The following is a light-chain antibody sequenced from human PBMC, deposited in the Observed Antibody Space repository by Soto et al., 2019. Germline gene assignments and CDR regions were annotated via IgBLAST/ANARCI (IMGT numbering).Light chain of an antibody. CDR1: QGVGDD. Sequence: IQMTQSPSSLSPSVGDRVTITCRASQGVGDDLGWYQQRPGKAPKVLIYAASTLQSGVPSRFSGSGSGTFFTLTISSLQPDDSATYYCLQDHDYPHTFGQGTKVEIK. V-gene: IGKV1-6*01. J-gene: IGKJ1*01. CDR3: LQDHDYPHT. CDR2: AAS.